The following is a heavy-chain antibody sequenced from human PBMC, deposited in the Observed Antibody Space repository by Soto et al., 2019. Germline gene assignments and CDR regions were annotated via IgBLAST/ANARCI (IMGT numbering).Heavy chain of an antibody. D-gene: IGHD6-19*01. Sequence: QVQLQESGPGLVKPSQTLSLTCPVSGDSISSGGYYWSWIRQHPGNGLEWIGYIYYRGSTYYNPSLKSRVTISVDTSKKQFSLKVRSVTAADTAVYCCARAVAVAGTPYYYGMDVWGQGTTVTVSS. CDR1: GDSISSGGYY. J-gene: IGHJ6*02. CDR2: IYYRGST. CDR3: ARAVAVAGTPYYYGMDV. V-gene: IGHV4-31*03.